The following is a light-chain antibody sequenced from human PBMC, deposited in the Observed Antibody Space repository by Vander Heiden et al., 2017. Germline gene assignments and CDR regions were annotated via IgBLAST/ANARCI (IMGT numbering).Light chain of an antibody. V-gene: IGKV3-20*01. CDR1: QSVGSSY. Sequence: IVLTQSPGTLSLSPGERASLSCRASQSVGSSYLAWYQQKPGQAPRLLIYGASSRATGIPDRFSGSGSGTDVTLTISRLEPEDFAVYYCQQYGSSPLLTFGGGTKVEIK. CDR3: QQYGSSPLLT. J-gene: IGKJ4*01. CDR2: GAS.